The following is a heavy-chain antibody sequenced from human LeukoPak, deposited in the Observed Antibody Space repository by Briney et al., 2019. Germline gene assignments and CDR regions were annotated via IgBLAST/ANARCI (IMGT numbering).Heavy chain of an antibody. J-gene: IGHJ5*02. CDR2: INPSGGST. Sequence: ASVKGSCKASGYTFTSYYMHWVRQAPGQGLEWMGIINPSGGSTSYAQKFQGRVTMTRDMSTSTVYMELSSLRSEDTAVYYCARDSEASTYYDFWSGYYHWFDPWGQGTLVTVSS. CDR1: GYTFTSYY. V-gene: IGHV1-46*01. CDR3: ARDSEASTYYDFWSGYYHWFDP. D-gene: IGHD3-3*01.